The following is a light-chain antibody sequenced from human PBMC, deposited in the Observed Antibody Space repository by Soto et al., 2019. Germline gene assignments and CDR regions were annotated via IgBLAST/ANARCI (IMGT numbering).Light chain of an antibody. Sequence: ALTQPASVSGSLGQSITISCTGTSSDVGGYNYVSWYQQHPGKDPKVVIFEVTKRPSGVSSRFSGSKSGNTASLTVSGLQAEDEGDYYCSSYTSSSTVLFGGGTKVTVL. CDR2: EVT. CDR3: SSYTSSSTVL. J-gene: IGLJ2*01. V-gene: IGLV2-14*01. CDR1: SSDVGGYNY.